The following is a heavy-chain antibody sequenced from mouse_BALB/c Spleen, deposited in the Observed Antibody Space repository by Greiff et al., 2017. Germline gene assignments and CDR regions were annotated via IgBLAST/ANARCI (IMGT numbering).Heavy chain of an antibody. V-gene: IGHV2-9*02. CDR3: ARDKMTTATNYFDY. CDR2: IWAGGST. J-gene: IGHJ2*01. D-gene: IGHD1-2*01. CDR1: GFSLTSYG. Sequence: VQLKESGPGLVAPSQSLSITCTVSGFSLTSYGVHWVRQPPGKGLEWLGVIWAGGSTNYNSALMSRLSISKDNSKSQVFLKMNSLQTDDTAMYYSARDKMTTATNYFDYWGQGTTLTGSS.